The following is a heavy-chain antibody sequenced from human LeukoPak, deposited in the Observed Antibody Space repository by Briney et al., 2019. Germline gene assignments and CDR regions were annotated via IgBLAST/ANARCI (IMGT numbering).Heavy chain of an antibody. CDR3: ARGGSGSYYSYYFDY. J-gene: IGHJ4*02. CDR1: GGSISGYY. V-gene: IGHV4-4*07. Sequence: SETLSLTCTVSGGSISGYYWSWIRQPAGKGLEWIGRIYTSGSTNYNPSLKSRVTMSVDTSKNQFSLKLSSVTAADTAVYYCARGGSGSYYSYYFDYWDQGTLVTVSS. CDR2: IYTSGST. D-gene: IGHD3-10*01.